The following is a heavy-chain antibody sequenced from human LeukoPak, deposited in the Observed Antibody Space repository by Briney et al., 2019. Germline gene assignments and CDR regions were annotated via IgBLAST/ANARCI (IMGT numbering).Heavy chain of an antibody. V-gene: IGHV3-15*01. J-gene: IGHJ4*02. Sequence: GGSLRLSCAASGFIFSNAWMKWGRQAPGKGLEWVGRIKSKADGGTTDYAAPVKGTLTILRDDSKNSQYLQMKSLTSPDTAVYYCSTYPFGWGGGWGQGTLVTVSS. D-gene: IGHD3-10*01. CDR2: IKSKADGGTT. CDR1: GFIFSNAW. CDR3: STYPFGWGGG.